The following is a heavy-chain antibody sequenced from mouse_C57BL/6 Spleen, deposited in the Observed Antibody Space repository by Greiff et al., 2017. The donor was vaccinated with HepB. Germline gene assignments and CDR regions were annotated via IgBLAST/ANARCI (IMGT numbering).Heavy chain of an antibody. CDR3: ARDGWLDPIYAMDY. J-gene: IGHJ4*01. CDR1: GFTFSSYA. Sequence: EVQGVESGGGLVKPGGSLKLSCAASGFTFSSYAMSWVRQTPEKRLEWVATISDGGSYTYYPDNVKGRFTISRDNAKNNLYLQMSHLKSEDTAMYYCARDGWLDPIYAMDYWGQGTSVTVSS. CDR2: ISDGGSYT. D-gene: IGHD1-1*02. V-gene: IGHV5-4*01.